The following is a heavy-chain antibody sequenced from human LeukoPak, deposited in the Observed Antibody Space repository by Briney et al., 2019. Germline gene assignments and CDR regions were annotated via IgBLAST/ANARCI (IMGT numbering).Heavy chain of an antibody. CDR3: ARSIPLYCSSTSCYTGAFDI. V-gene: IGHV1-18*01. D-gene: IGHD2-2*02. CDR2: ISAYNGNT. Sequence: ASVKVSCKASGYTFTSYGISWVRQAPGQGLEWMGWISAYNGNTNYAQKLQGRVTITADKSTSTAYMELSSLRSEDTAVYYCARSIPLYCSSTSCYTGAFDIWGQGTMVTVSS. J-gene: IGHJ3*02. CDR1: GYTFTSYG.